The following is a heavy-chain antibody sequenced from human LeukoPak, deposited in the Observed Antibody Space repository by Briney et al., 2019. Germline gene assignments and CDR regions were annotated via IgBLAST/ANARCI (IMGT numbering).Heavy chain of an antibody. CDR2: IYYSGST. J-gene: IGHJ4*02. CDR1: GVSISSYY. D-gene: IGHD3-16*01. V-gene: IGHV4-59*01. Sequence: ASETLSLTCTVSGVSISSYYWSWIRQPPGKGLEWIGYIYYSGSTNYNPSLKSRVTISVDTSKNQFSLKLSSVTAADTAVYYCARCYVDATIDYWGQGTLVTVSS. CDR3: ARCYVDATIDY.